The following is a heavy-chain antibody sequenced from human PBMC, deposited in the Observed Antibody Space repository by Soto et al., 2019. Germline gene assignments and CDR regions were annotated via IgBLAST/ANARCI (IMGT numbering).Heavy chain of an antibody. CDR3: AKGHRIPTRSLDN. CDR2: ISYDGSNR. Sequence: LRLWRGVSECPWGAFCLRWVRHAPGKGLEWVAGISYDGSNRYYGDSVKGRFSISRDNPNNTLYLQMNSLRDEDTAVFYCAKGHRIPTRSLDNCGQATLV. V-gene: IGHV3-30*04. J-gene: IGHJ4*02. D-gene: IGHD2-15*01. CDR1: ECPWGAFC.